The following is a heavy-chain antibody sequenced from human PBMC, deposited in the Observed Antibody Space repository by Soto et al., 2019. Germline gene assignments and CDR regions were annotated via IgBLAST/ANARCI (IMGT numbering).Heavy chain of an antibody. Sequence: PGESLKISCKGSGYSFTSYWIGWVRQMPGKGLEWMGIIYPGDSDTRYSPSFQGQVTISADKSISTAYLQWSSLKASDTAMYYCASSSIAARPWTYYYYYGMDVWGQGTTVTVSS. CDR1: GYSFTSYW. D-gene: IGHD6-6*01. CDR3: ASSSIAARPWTYYYYYGMDV. J-gene: IGHJ6*02. CDR2: IYPGDSDT. V-gene: IGHV5-51*01.